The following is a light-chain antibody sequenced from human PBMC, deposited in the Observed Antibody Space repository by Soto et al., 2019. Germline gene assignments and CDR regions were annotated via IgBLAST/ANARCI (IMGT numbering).Light chain of an antibody. V-gene: IGLV2-23*01. CDR3: CSYAGSSAVV. CDR2: EGS. J-gene: IGLJ2*01. Sequence: QSALTQPASGSGSPGQPITIPCIGTSSDVGSYNLVSWYQQHPGKAPKLMIYEGSKRPSGVSNRFSGSKSGNTASLTISGLQAEDEADYYCCSYAGSSAVVFGGGTKVTVL. CDR1: SSDVGSYNL.